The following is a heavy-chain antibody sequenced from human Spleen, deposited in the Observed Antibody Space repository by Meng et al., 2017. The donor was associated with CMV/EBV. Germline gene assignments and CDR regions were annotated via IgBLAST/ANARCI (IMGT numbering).Heavy chain of an antibody. Sequence: ASVKVSCKASGYTFTGYYIHWIRQAPGQGLEWMGWINPNSGGTNYAQKFQGRVTMTRDTSISTAYMELRSLRTDDTAVYYCARRPLSVGGTSVDYWGQGTLVTVSS. V-gene: IGHV1-2*02. D-gene: IGHD1-26*01. CDR2: INPNSGGT. CDR1: GYTFTGYY. J-gene: IGHJ4*02. CDR3: ARRPLSVGGTSVDY.